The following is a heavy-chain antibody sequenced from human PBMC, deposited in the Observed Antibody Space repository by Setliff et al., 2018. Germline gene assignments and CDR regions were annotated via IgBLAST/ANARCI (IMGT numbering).Heavy chain of an antibody. J-gene: IGHJ6*03. CDR1: GYTFTSNY. CDR3: ARVGCSGGSCYGRSYYYMDV. Sequence: ASVKVSCKASGYTFTSNYLYWVRQGPGQGLEWMGMINPSGGTIAYAQNFQGRVTMTRDTSTSTVYMELGSVRAEDTALYYCARVGCSGGSCYGRSYYYMDVWGKGTTVTVSS. D-gene: IGHD2-15*01. V-gene: IGHV1-46*01. CDR2: INPSGGTI.